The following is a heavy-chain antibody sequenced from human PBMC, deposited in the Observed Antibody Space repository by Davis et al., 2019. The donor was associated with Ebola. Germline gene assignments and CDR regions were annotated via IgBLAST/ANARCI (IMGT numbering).Heavy chain of an antibody. Sequence: MPSETLSLTCAVSGGSISSGGYYWSWIRQPPGKGLEWIGEINHSGSTNYNPSLKSRVTISVDTSKNQFPLKLSSVTAADTAVYYCAILLGRYYYYGMDVWGKGTTVTVSS. CDR1: GGSISSGGYY. CDR2: INHSGST. J-gene: IGHJ6*04. V-gene: IGHV4-34*01. CDR3: AILLGRYYYYGMDV. D-gene: IGHD2/OR15-2a*01.